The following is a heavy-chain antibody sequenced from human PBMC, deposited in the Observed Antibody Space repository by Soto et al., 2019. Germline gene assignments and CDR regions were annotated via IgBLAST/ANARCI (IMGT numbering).Heavy chain of an antibody. Sequence: QITLKESGPTLVKPTQTLTLTCTFSGFSLSTSGVGVGWIRQPPGKALEWLALIYWDDDKRYSPSLKSRLTITKDTSKNQVVLTMTNKDPVDTATYYCAHRRGASCSWYRDWYFDLWGRGTLVTVSS. CDR1: GFSLSTSGVG. V-gene: IGHV2-5*02. J-gene: IGHJ2*01. CDR3: AHRRGASCSWYRDWYFDL. D-gene: IGHD6-13*01. CDR2: IYWDDDK.